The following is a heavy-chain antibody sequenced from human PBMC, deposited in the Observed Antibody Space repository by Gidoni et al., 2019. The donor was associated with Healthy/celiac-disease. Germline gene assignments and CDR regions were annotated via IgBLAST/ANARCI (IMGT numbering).Heavy chain of an antibody. D-gene: IGHD2-2*02. Sequence: EVQLVESGGGLVQPGGSLRLSCAASGFTFSSYDMHWVRQATGKGLEWVSAIGTAGDTYYPGSVKGRFTISRENAKNSLYLQMNSLRAEDTAVYYCARAGCSSTSCYTSWFDPWGQGTLVTVSS. CDR2: IGTAGDT. CDR1: GFTFSSYD. J-gene: IGHJ5*02. CDR3: ARAGCSSTSCYTSWFDP. V-gene: IGHV3-13*01.